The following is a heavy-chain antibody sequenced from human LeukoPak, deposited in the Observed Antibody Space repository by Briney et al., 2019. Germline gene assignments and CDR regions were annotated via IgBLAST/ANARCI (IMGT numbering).Heavy chain of an antibody. CDR2: ISTYNGNT. CDR1: GYTFTSYG. V-gene: IGHV1-18*01. J-gene: IGHJ4*02. Sequence: ASVKVSCKASGYTFTSYGISWVRQAPGQGLEWMGWISTYNGNTNYAQKLQGRVTMTADTSTSTAYMELGTLRSDDTAVYYCARLENSSGWYGKGYYFDYWGQGTLVTVSS. D-gene: IGHD6-19*01. CDR3: ARLENSSGWYGKGYYFDY.